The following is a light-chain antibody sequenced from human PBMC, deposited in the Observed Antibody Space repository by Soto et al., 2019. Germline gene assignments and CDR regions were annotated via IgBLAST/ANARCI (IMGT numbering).Light chain of an antibody. CDR3: QQYNSYPWT. J-gene: IGKJ1*01. CDR1: QSISSW. Sequence: DIQMTQSPSTLSASVGDRVSLTGRASQSISSWLAWYEQKPGKAPKLLIYHAYSLESGVPSRFSGSESGTEFTLTINSLQPDDFATYYCQQYNSYPWTFGQGTKVDIK. CDR2: HAY. V-gene: IGKV1-5*01.